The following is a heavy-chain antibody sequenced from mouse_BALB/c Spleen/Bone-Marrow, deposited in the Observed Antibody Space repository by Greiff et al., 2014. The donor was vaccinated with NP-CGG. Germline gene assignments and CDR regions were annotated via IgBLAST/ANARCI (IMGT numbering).Heavy chain of an antibody. Sequence: EVMLVESGAELVKPGASVKLSCTASGFNIKDSYLHWVKQRPEQGLDWIGRIDPAKGNTNYDPKFQGKATITADTSSNTAYLQLSSLTSEDTAVHFCARNYPFAYWGQGTLVTVSA. CDR3: ARNYPFAY. V-gene: IGHV14-3*02. CDR1: GFNIKDSY. D-gene: IGHD2-1*01. CDR2: IDPAKGNT. J-gene: IGHJ3*01.